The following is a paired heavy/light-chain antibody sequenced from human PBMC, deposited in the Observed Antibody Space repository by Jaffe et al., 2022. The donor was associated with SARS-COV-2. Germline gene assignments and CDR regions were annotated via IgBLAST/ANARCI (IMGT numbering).Heavy chain of an antibody. CDR3: TTLTRGGTSPD. D-gene: IGHD3-16*01. CDR1: GFTFSHAW. J-gene: IGHJ4*02. Sequence: VQLVESGGGLVKPGGSLRLSCATSGFTFSHAWMSWVRQAPGKGLEWVGRIKSTADGGTANLAAPVEGRFTISADESKNTLLLQMNSLKTEDTAVYYCTTLTRGGTSPDWGPGTLVSVSS. V-gene: IGHV3-15*01. CDR2: IKSTADGGTA.
Light chain of an antibody. CDR3: QQYNSSAGT. CDR2: RAS. CDR1: QNINTW. J-gene: IGKJ1*01. V-gene: IGKV1-5*03. Sequence: DIQMTQSPSTLSASVGDRVTLTCRASQNINTWLAWYQHKPGKAPNLLIYRASSLENGVPSRFSGSGSGTEFTLTISSLQPDDFATYYCQQYNSSAGTFGQGTKVEIK.